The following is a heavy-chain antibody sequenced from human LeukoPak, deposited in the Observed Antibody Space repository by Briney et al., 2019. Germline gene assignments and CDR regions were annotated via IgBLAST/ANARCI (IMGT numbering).Heavy chain of an antibody. Sequence: SETLSLTCTVSGGSISSSSYYWGWIRQPPGKGLEWIGSIYYSGSTYYNPSLKSRVTISVDTSKNQFSLKLSSVTAADTAVYYCASKVATIWAASGWFDPWGQGTLVTVSS. CDR3: ASKVATIWAASGWFDP. J-gene: IGHJ5*02. D-gene: IGHD5-12*01. CDR2: IYYSGST. V-gene: IGHV4-39*07. CDR1: GGSISSSSYY.